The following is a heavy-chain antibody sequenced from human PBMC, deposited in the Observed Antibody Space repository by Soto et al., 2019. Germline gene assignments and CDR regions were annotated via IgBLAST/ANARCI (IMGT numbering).Heavy chain of an antibody. V-gene: IGHV4-59*12. D-gene: IGHD3-10*01. CDR3: ARVAQLTMVRGVIRGCYYYMDV. Sequence: NPSETLSLTCTVSGGSISSYYWSWIRQPPGKGLEWIGEINHSGSTNYNPSLKSRVTISVDTSKTQFSLKLSSVTAADTAVYYCARVAQLTMVRGVIRGCYYYMDVWGKGTTVT. CDR2: INHSGST. J-gene: IGHJ6*03. CDR1: GGSISSYY.